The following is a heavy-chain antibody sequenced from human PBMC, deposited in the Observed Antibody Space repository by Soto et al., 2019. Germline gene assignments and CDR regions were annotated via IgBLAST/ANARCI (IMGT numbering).Heavy chain of an antibody. CDR2: ISAYNGNT. V-gene: IGHV1-18*01. Sequence: ASVKVSCKASGYTFTSYGISWVRQAPGQGLEWMGWISAYNGNTNYAQKLQGRVTMTRDTSTSTAYMELRSLTSDDRAVYYCAKNGQPPYYYYGMDVWGQGTTVTVSS. D-gene: IGHD2-8*01. CDR1: GYTFTSYG. CDR3: AKNGQPPYYYYGMDV. J-gene: IGHJ6*02.